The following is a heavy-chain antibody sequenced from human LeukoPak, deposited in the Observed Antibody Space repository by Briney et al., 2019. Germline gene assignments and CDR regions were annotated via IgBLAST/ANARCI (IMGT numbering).Heavy chain of an antibody. Sequence: SVKVSCKASGGTFISYAISWVRQAPGQGLEWMGRIIPIFGTANYAQKFQGRVTITTDECTSTAYMELSSLRSEDTAVYYCARGGEYGSGSYYNHWGQGTLVTVSS. CDR2: IIPIFGTA. CDR1: GGTFISYA. CDR3: ARGGEYGSGSYYNH. V-gene: IGHV1-69*05. D-gene: IGHD3-10*01. J-gene: IGHJ5*02.